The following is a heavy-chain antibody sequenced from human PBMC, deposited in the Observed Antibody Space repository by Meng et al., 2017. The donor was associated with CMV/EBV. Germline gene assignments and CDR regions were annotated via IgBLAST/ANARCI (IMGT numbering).Heavy chain of an antibody. V-gene: IGHV4-34*01. Sequence: SETLSLTCAVYGGSFSGYYWSWIRQPPGKGLEWIGEINHSGSTNYNPSLKSRVTISVDTSKNQFSLKLSSVTAADTAVYYCARRPINYYDSSDGHPPYYYGLDVWGQGTTVTVSS. J-gene: IGHJ6*02. CDR2: INHSGST. D-gene: IGHD3-22*01. CDR1: GGSFSGYY. CDR3: ARRPINYYDSSDGHPPYYYGLDV.